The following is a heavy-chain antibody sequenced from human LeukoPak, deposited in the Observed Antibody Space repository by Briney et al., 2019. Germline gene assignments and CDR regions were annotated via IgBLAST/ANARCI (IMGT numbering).Heavy chain of an antibody. CDR3: ASGYFDSSGYRAADVFDY. J-gene: IGHJ4*02. CDR1: GYTFNACY. CDR2: MNPNNGDT. V-gene: IGHV1-2*02. D-gene: IGHD3-22*01. Sequence: GASVRVSYKASGYTFNACYMHWVRQARGQGREGMGWMNPNNGDTNYTQNFQGRVTMTRDTSINTAYMALSRLRSDDTAVYYCASGYFDSSGYRAADVFDYWGEGSLVTVSS.